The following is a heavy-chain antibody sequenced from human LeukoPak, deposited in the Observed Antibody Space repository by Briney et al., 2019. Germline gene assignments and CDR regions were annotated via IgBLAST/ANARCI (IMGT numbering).Heavy chain of an antibody. CDR3: ARAKIVVVPAATPGWFDP. D-gene: IGHD2-2*01. Sequence: SETLSLTCTVSGGSISSYYWSWIRQPPGKGLEWIGYTYYSGSTNYNPSLKSRVTISVDTSKNQFSLKLSSVTAADTAVYYCARAKIVVVPAATPGWFDPWGQGTLVTVSS. J-gene: IGHJ5*02. V-gene: IGHV4-59*12. CDR2: TYYSGST. CDR1: GGSISSYY.